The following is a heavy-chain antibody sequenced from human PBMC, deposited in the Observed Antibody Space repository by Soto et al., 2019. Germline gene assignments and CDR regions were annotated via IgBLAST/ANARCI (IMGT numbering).Heavy chain of an antibody. CDR3: AKARCSTTNCYVPDY. Sequence: HPGGSLRLSCASSGFTSSTSITSWACRAPGKGLEWVSAISGSGASPSYADSVQGRFTISRDNPKRTLYLQMNNLRAEDTAVYYCAKARCSTTNCYVPDYWGQGTLVTVSS. CDR2: ISGSGASP. J-gene: IGHJ4*02. D-gene: IGHD2-2*01. V-gene: IGHV3-23*01. CDR1: GFTSSTSI.